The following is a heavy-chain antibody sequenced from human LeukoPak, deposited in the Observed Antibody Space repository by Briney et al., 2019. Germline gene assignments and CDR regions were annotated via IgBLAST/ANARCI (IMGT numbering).Heavy chain of an antibody. V-gene: IGHV5-51*01. CDR1: GYSFTSYW. Sequence: GESLKISCKGSGYSFTSYWIGWVRQMPGKGLEWMGIIYPGDSDTRYSPSFQGQVTISADKSISTVYLQWSSLKASDTAMYYCARRAKGYSYGYYFDYWGQGTLVTVSS. J-gene: IGHJ4*02. CDR2: IYPGDSDT. CDR3: ARRAKGYSYGYYFDY. D-gene: IGHD5-18*01.